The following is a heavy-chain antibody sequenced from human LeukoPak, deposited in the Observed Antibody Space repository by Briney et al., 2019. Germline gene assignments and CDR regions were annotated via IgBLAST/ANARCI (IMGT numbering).Heavy chain of an antibody. CDR3: ARGPYCGGDCYLFDP. J-gene: IGHJ5*02. V-gene: IGHV4-30-2*01. Sequence: TSETLSLTCAVSGGSISSGGYSWSWIRQPPGKGLEWIGYIYHSGSTYYNPSLKSRVTISVDRSKNQFSLKLSSVTAADTAVYYCARGPYCGGDCYLFDPWGQGTLVTVSS. D-gene: IGHD2-21*02. CDR1: GGSISSGGYS. CDR2: IYHSGST.